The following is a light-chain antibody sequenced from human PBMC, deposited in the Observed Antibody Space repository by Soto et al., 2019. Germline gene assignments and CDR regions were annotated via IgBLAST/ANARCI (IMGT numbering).Light chain of an antibody. Sequence: QSVVTQPASASGTPGQRVIISCSGSSSNIGGNAVNWYQQVPGTAPKLLIYSHNERPSGVPDRFSASKSGTTASLAINGLQSDDEADYYCASWDDSLEGVVFGGGTKVTVL. CDR2: SHN. CDR3: ASWDDSLEGVV. CDR1: SSNIGGNA. J-gene: IGLJ2*01. V-gene: IGLV1-44*01.